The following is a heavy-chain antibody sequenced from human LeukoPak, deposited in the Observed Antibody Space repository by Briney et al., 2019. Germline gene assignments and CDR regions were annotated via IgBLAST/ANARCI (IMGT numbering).Heavy chain of an antibody. V-gene: IGHV4-31*03. D-gene: IGHD3-22*01. CDR2: TYYSGST. CDR1: GGSISSGAYY. Sequence: PSQTLSLTCTVSGGSISSGAYYWSWIRQHPGKGLEWIGSTYYSGSTYYNPSLKSRVTISIDTSKNQFSLKLSSVTAADTAVYYCARVTSGYIGPLDYWGQGTLVTVSS. CDR3: ARVTSGYIGPLDY. J-gene: IGHJ4*02.